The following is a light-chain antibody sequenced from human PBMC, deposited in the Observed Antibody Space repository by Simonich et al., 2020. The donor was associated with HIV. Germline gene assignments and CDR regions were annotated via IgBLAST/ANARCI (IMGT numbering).Light chain of an antibody. Sequence: DIQMTQSPSSLSASVGDRVTITCRASQNISSYLNWYQQKPGKAPKLLIYAASTLQSGVQSRFSGSRSGTDFTLTISCLQSVDFATYYCQQYYSYPRTLGKGTKVEIK. CDR3: QQYYSYPRT. CDR2: AAS. J-gene: IGKJ1*01. V-gene: IGKV1-39*01. CDR1: QNISSY.